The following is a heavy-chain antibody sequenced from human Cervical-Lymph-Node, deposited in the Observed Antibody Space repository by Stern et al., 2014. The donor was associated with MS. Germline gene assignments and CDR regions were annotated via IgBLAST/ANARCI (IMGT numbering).Heavy chain of an antibody. D-gene: IGHD6-19*01. V-gene: IGHV1-2*04. CDR1: GYTFTGYY. CDR3: ARGDPGIAVAGLGAFDI. CDR2: INPNSGGT. Sequence: QVQLVQSGAEVKKPGASVKVSCKASGYTFTGYYMHWVRQAPGQGLEWMGWINPNSGGTNYAQKFQGWVTMTRDTSISTAYMELSRLRSDDTAVYYCARGDPGIAVAGLGAFDIWGQGTMVTVSS. J-gene: IGHJ3*02.